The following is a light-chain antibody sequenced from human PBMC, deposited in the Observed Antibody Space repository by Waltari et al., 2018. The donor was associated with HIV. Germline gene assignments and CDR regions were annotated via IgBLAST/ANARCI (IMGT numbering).Light chain of an antibody. CDR1: SSDFGDYNY. V-gene: IGLV2-8*01. CDR3: YSDAGSKGV. J-gene: IGLJ1*01. Sequence: QSALTQPPSASGSPGQSVTISCTGTSSDFGDYNYVSWYQQHPGKAPKVMIYEVTKRPSGVPDRFSGSKSGNTAALTVSGLQAEDEADYYCYSDAGSKGVFGTGTKVTVL. CDR2: EVT.